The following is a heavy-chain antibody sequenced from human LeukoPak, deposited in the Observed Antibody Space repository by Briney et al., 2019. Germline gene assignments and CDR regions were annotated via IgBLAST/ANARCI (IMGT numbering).Heavy chain of an antibody. V-gene: IGHV4-34*01. CDR3: ARGRYSSGWYY. CDR2: INHSAST. CDR1: GGSFSGYY. J-gene: IGHJ4*02. Sequence: SETLSLTCAVYGGSFSGYYWSRIRQPPGKGLEWIGEINHSASTNYNPSLKSRVTISVDTSKNQFSLKLSSVTAADTAVYYCARGRYSSGWYYWGQGTLVTVSS. D-gene: IGHD6-19*01.